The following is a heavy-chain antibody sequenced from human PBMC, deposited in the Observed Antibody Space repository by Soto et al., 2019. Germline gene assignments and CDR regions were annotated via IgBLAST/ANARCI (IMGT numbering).Heavy chain of an antibody. Sequence: HPGGSLRLSCAASGFTFSSYAMSWVRQAPGKGLEWVSAISGSGGSTYYADSVKGRFTISRDISKNTLYLQMNSLRAEDTAVYYCAKGVPGSGDYYDSSGLRPLTLYWGQGTLVTVSS. J-gene: IGHJ4*02. D-gene: IGHD3-22*01. V-gene: IGHV3-23*01. CDR2: ISGSGGST. CDR1: GFTFSSYA. CDR3: AKGVPGSGDYYDSSGLRPLTLY.